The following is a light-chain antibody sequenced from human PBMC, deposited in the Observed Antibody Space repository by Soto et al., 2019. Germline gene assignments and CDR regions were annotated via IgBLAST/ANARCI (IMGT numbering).Light chain of an antibody. Sequence: EIVLTQSPATLSLSPGERATLSCRASQSVSSYLAWYQQKPGQAPRLLIYDASNRATGIPARFSGSGSGTDFTLTISSLQPEDFATYYCQQSYSTLPAFRQRTRLEMK. CDR3: QQSYSTLPA. J-gene: IGKJ5*01. V-gene: IGKV3-11*01. CDR2: DAS. CDR1: QSVSSY.